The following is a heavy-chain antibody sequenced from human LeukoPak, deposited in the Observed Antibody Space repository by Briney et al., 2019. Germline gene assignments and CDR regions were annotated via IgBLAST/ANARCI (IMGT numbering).Heavy chain of an antibody. CDR1: GGSISSSSYY. D-gene: IGHD3-3*01. CDR3: ASVPRVVIMEGVEYYGMDV. CDR2: IYYSGST. V-gene: IGHV4-39*01. Sequence: SETLSLTCTVSGGSISSSSYYWGWIRQPPGKGLEWIGSIYYSGSTYYNPSLKSRVTISVDTSKNQFSLKLSSVTAADTAVYYCASVPRVVIMEGVEYYGMDVWGQGTTVTVSS. J-gene: IGHJ6*02.